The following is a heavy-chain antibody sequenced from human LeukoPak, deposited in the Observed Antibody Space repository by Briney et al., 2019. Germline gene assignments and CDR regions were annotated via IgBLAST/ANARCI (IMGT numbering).Heavy chain of an antibody. D-gene: IGHD3-10*01. CDR2: IYYSGST. CDR3: ARDPGYYGSGTRGAFDI. Sequence: SETLSLTCTVSGGSIRSSPYYWGWIRQPPGRGLEWIGSIYYSGSTNYNPSLKSRVTISVDTSKNQFSLKLSSVTAADTAVYYCARDPGYYGSGTRGAFDIWGQGTMVTVSS. V-gene: IGHV4-39*07. CDR1: GGSIRSSPYY. J-gene: IGHJ3*02.